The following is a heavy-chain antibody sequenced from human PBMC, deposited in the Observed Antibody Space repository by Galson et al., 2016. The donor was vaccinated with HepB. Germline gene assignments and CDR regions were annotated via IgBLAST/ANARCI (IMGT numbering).Heavy chain of an antibody. CDR3: ARDHLWAFDY. CDR1: GFTFSSYS. CDR2: ISSGAI. Sequence: SLRLSCAASGFTFSSYSMNWVRQAPGKGLEWVAYISSGAIYYSDSVKGRFPISRDNAKNSLYLQMNSLRAEDTAVYYCARDHLWAFDYWGQGTLVTVSS. D-gene: IGHD7-27*01. V-gene: IGHV3-48*01. J-gene: IGHJ4*02.